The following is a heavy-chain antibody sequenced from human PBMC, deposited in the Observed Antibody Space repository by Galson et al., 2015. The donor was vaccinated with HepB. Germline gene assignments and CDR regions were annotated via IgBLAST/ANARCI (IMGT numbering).Heavy chain of an antibody. J-gene: IGHJ4*02. V-gene: IGHV3-11*06. CDR1: GFTFSDYY. CDR3: ARADYDSSGYPDY. Sequence: SLRLSCAASGFTFSDYYMSWIRQAPGKGLEWVSHISSSSSYTNYADSVKGRFTISRDNAKNSLYLQMNSLRAEDTAVYYCARADYDSSGYPDYWGQGTLVTVSS. CDR2: ISSSSSYT. D-gene: IGHD3-22*01.